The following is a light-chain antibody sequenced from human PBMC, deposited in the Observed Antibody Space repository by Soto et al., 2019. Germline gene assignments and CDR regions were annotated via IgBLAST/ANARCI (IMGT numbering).Light chain of an antibody. CDR3: MQALQTPLT. J-gene: IGKJ1*01. Sequence: DIVLTQYPLSLPVTPGEPASISCRSSQSLLHSNGYNYLDWYLQKPGQSPQLIYVGSDRASGVRDRFIGSGSGTDFTLKISRVEAEDVGIYYCMQALQTPLTFGQGTKVEIK. CDR2: VGS. V-gene: IGKV2-28*01. CDR1: QSLLHSNGYNY.